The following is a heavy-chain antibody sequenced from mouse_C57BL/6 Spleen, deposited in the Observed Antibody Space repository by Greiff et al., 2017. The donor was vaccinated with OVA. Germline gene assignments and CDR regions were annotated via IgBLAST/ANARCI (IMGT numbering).Heavy chain of an antibody. Sequence: QVQLQQPGAELVRPGSSVKLSCKASGYTFTSYWMDWVKQRPGQGLEWIGNIYPSDSETHYNQKFKDKATLTVDKSSSTAYMQLSSLTSEDSAVYYCARKEGRHYYAMDDWGQGTSVTVSS. CDR2: IYPSDSET. J-gene: IGHJ4*01. CDR1: GYTFTSYW. CDR3: ARKEGRHYYAMDD. D-gene: IGHD3-3*01. V-gene: IGHV1-61*01.